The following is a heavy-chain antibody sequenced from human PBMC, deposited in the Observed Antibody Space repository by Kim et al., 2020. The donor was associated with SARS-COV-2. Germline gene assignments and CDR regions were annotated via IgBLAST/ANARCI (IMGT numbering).Heavy chain of an antibody. CDR1: GYSFTSYW. V-gene: IGHV5-51*01. CDR3: ARQVTTEVIAFDY. J-gene: IGHJ4*02. D-gene: IGHD4-17*01. CDR2: IYPGDSDT. Sequence: GESLKISCKGSGYSFTSYWIAWVRQMPGKGLEWMGIIYPGDSDTRYSPSFQGQVTISDDKSISAGYLQWSSLKASDTAVYFCARQVTTEVIAFDYWGQRTLGTVSS.